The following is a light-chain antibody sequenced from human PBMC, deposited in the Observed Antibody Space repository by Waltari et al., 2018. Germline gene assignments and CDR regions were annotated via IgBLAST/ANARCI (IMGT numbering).Light chain of an antibody. CDR1: SSNIGAGYD. CDR3: QSYDSSLGGSV. Sequence: QSVLTQPPSVSGAPGQRVPISCTGSSSNIGAGYDVTWYQQLPGKAPKLLIHGNSNRPSGVPDRISGSKSGTSASLAITGLQAEDEADYYCQSYDSSLGGSVFGGGTKLTVL. J-gene: IGLJ2*01. CDR2: GNS. V-gene: IGLV1-40*01.